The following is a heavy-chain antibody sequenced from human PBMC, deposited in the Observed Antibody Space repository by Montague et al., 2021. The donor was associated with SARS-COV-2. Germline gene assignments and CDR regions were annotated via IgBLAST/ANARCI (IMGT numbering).Heavy chain of an antibody. J-gene: IGHJ6*02. D-gene: IGHD2-2*01. V-gene: IGHV4-34*01. CDR2: ISLSGGT. CDR3: ASFADRPLFIEYYYGMDL. CDR1: GGSFSGDY. Sequence: SETLSLTCAVYGGSFSGDYYCWICQPPGKGLELVWEISLSGGTNYNPTPKSRVTISIDTSKNQFSLKLSPVTAADTAVYYCASFADRPLFIEYYYGMDLWGQGTTVTVSS.